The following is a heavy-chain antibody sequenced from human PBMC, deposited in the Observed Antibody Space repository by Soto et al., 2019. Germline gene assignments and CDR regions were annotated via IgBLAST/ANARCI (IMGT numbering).Heavy chain of an antibody. J-gene: IGHJ4*01. CDR3: ATIAAGGPGLDY. V-gene: IGHV4-59*01. D-gene: IGHD6-13*01. CDR1: GGSISSYY. CDR2: IYYSGST. Sequence: PSETLSLTCTVSGGSISSYYWSWIRQPPGKGLEWIGYIYYSGSTNYNPSLKSRVTISVDTSKNQFSLKLSSVTAADTAVYYCATIAAGGPGLDYWGHGTLVTVSS.